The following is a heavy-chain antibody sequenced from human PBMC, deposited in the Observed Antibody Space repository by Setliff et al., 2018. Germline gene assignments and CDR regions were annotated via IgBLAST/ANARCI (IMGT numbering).Heavy chain of an antibody. V-gene: IGHV3-21*01. J-gene: IGHJ4*02. CDR3: ASRIGGSPY. CDR1: GDSISSSN. Sequence: PSETLSLTCAVSGDSISSSNWWNWFRQIPGKGLEWVSAICGGCSDRHYADSVKGRFTISRDDADSSLYLYMNSLRVDDTAGYFCASRIGGSPYWGQGTLVTVSS. CDR2: ICGGCSDR. D-gene: IGHD1-26*01.